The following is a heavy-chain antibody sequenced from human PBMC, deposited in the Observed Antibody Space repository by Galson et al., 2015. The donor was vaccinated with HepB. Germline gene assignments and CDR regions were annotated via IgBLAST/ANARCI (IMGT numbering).Heavy chain of an antibody. J-gene: IGHJ4*02. CDR3: AREAYGSGSSWLDY. V-gene: IGHV3-23*01. CDR1: RFTFSSYA. Sequence: SLRLSCAASRFTFSSYAMSWVRQAPGKGLEWISGISGSGDIIFYADPVKGRFTISRDNSKNTLYLQMNSLRGEDTAVYYCAREAYGSGSSWLDYWGQGTPVTVSS. D-gene: IGHD3-10*01. CDR2: ISGSGDII.